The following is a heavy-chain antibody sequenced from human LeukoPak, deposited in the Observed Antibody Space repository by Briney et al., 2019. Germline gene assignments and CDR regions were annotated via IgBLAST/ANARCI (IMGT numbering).Heavy chain of an antibody. CDR2: INPNSGGT. D-gene: IGHD2-2*01. Sequence: ASVKVSCKASGYTFTGYYMHWVRQAPGQGLEWMGWINPNSGGTNYAQKFQGRVTMTRDTSISTAYVELSRLRSDDTAVYYCARDLVPQVVVVPAAMARYYYYGMDVWGQGTTVTVSS. CDR1: GYTFTGYY. J-gene: IGHJ6*02. V-gene: IGHV1-2*02. CDR3: ARDLVPQVVVVPAAMARYYYYGMDV.